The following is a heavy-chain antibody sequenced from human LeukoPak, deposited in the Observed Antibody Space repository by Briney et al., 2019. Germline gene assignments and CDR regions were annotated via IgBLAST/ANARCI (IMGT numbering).Heavy chain of an antibody. D-gene: IGHD3-10*01. CDR2: IYYTGATT. CDR3: ARRRGFLWFDP. V-gene: IGHV4-39*07. CDR1: GGSISDRYYS. J-gene: IGHJ5*02. Sequence: SETLSLTCPVSGGSISDRYYSSGWIRQPPGKGPEWIGSIYYTGATTYYNPSLNSRLNISVDLSKHPICLRVASVPAADTAMYYCARRRGFLWFDPWGQGAPVTVSS.